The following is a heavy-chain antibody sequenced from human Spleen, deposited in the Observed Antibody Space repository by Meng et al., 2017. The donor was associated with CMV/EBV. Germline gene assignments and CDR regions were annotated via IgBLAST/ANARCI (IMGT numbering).Heavy chain of an antibody. Sequence: SETLSLTCAVYGGSFSGYYWSWIRQPPGKGLEWIGEINHSGSTNYNPSLKSRVTISVDTSKNQFSLKLNSVTAADTAVYYCARERRELGYCSNGVCTNWFDPWGQGTLVTVSS. CDR3: ARERRELGYCSNGVCTNWFDP. V-gene: IGHV4-34*01. CDR1: GGSFSGYY. J-gene: IGHJ5*02. CDR2: INHSGST. D-gene: IGHD2-8*01.